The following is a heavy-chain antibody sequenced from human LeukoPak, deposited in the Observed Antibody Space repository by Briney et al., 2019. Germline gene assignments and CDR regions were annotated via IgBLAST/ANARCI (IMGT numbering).Heavy chain of an antibody. CDR1: GGSISSGGYY. CDR2: IYHSGST. D-gene: IGHD2-2*01. Sequence: SETLSLTCTVSGGSISSGGYYWSWIRQPPGKGLEWIGYIYHSGSTYYNPSLKSRVTISVDRSKNQFSLKLSSVTAADTAVYYCARGAYCSSTSCSRFDYWGQGTLITVSS. J-gene: IGHJ4*02. V-gene: IGHV4-30-2*01. CDR3: ARGAYCSSTSCSRFDY.